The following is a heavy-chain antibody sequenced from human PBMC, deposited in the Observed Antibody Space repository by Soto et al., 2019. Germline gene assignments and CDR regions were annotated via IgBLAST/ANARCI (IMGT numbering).Heavy chain of an antibody. CDR2: IYYSGST. V-gene: IGHV4-39*01. CDR3: ARLSGDYMDV. J-gene: IGHJ6*03. CDR1: GGSISSSSYY. Sequence: QLQLQESGPGLVKPSETLSLTCTVSGGSISSSSYYWGWIRQPPGKGLEWIGSIYYSGSTYYNPSLKSRVTICVDTSKNQFSLKLSSVTAADTAVYYCARLSGDYMDVWGKGTTVTVSS.